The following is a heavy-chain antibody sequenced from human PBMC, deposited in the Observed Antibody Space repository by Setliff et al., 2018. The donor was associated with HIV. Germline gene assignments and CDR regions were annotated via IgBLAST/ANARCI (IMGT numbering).Heavy chain of an antibody. Sequence: ASVKVSCKTSDYTFTNYGIYWVRQAPGQGLEWMGWISNYNGNTKYAQKFHGRVTMTTDTSTRTAYMEMRGLTYDDTAVYYCARASGGNSVENGFDIWGQGTMVTVSS. J-gene: IGHJ3*02. CDR1: DYTFTNYG. D-gene: IGHD1-26*01. CDR3: ARASGGNSVENGFDI. CDR2: ISNYNGNT. V-gene: IGHV1-18*01.